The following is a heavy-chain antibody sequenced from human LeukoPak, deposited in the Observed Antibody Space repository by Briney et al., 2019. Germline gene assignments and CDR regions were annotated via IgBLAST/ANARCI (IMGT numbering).Heavy chain of an antibody. CDR3: ARLLQYQLLRLGYYYMDV. D-gene: IGHD2-2*01. J-gene: IGHJ6*03. V-gene: IGHV4-59*01. CDR1: GGSISSYY. Sequence: PSETLSLTCTVSGGSISSYYWSWIRQPPGKGLEWIGYIYYSGSTNYNPSLKSRVTISVDTSKNQFSLKLSSVTAADTAVYYCARLLQYQLLRLGYYYMDVWGKGTTVTVSS. CDR2: IYYSGST.